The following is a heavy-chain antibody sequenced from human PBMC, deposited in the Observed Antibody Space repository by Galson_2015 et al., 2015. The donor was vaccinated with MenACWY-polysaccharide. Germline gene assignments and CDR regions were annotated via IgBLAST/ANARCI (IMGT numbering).Heavy chain of an antibody. V-gene: IGHV3-33*01. CDR2: IWYDGSNK. CDR1: GFTFSNYG. CDR3: ARPLGVGYYYYGMDV. J-gene: IGHJ6*02. Sequence: SLRLSCAASGFTFSNYGMHWVRQAPGKGLEWVAVIWYDGSNKYYADSVNGRFTISRDNSKNTLYLQMNSLRAEDTAVYYCARPLGVGYYYYGMDVWGQGTTVTVSS.